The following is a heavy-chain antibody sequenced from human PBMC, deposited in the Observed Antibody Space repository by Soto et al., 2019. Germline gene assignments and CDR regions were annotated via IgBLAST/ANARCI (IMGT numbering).Heavy chain of an antibody. CDR3: ARLVVVAPVANA. Sequence: ETLSLTCSVSGGSINYNSYYWGWIRQPPGKGLEWVGGIFYTGTTYYSPSLKDRVTISVDTSKNSFSLNLTSVTAADTAVYFCARLVVVAPVANAWGQGTLVTVSS. V-gene: IGHV4-39*02. CDR1: GGSINYNSYY. D-gene: IGHD2-2*01. J-gene: IGHJ5*02. CDR2: IFYTGTT.